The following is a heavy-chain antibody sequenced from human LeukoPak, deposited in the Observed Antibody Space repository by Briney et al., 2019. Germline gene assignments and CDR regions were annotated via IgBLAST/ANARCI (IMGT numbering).Heavy chain of an antibody. V-gene: IGHV3-72*01. Sequence: GGSLRLSCAASGFTFSDHYMDWVRQVPGKGLEWVGLTRNKANTYTTEYAASVKGRFTISRDDSKNSLYLQMNSLKTEDTAVYYCASTPGYSYGNDAFDMWGQGTMVTVSS. CDR2: TRNKANTYTT. CDR3: ASTPGYSYGNDAFDM. J-gene: IGHJ3*02. CDR1: GFTFSDHY. D-gene: IGHD5-18*01.